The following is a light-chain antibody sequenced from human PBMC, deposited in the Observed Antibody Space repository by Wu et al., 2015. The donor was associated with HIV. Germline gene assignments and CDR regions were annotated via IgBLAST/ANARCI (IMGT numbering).Light chain of an antibody. J-gene: IGKJ1*01. CDR3: QKYNTAPWT. CDR1: QAIRNS. V-gene: IGKV1-NL1*01. CDR2: AAS. Sequence: DIQMTQSPSSLSASVGDKVTLTCRASQAIRNSVAWLQQRPGQAPKLLVYAASTLESGVPSRFSGTGYGTDFTLTISGLQPEDVATYYCQKYNTAPWTFGQGTKVEMK.